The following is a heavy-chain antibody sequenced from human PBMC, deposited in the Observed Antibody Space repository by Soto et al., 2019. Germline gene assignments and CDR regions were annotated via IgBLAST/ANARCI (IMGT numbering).Heavy chain of an antibody. Sequence: ASVKVACKASGYTFTVYAIDWVSQATRQRLEWMGWISVFNDNTNYAQKLQDRVTMTTDTSTSTAYMELRSLRSDDTAVYYCARGVRDYGDYYFDYWGQGTLVTVSS. CDR3: ARGVRDYGDYYFDY. V-gene: IGHV1-18*01. CDR2: ISVFNDNT. D-gene: IGHD4-17*01. CDR1: GYTFTVYA. J-gene: IGHJ4*02.